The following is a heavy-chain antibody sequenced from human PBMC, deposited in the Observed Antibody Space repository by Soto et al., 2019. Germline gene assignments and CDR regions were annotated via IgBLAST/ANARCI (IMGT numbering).Heavy chain of an antibody. CDR3: SGCSGGACHNTYGMDV. V-gene: IGHV3-21*06. CDR2: ISRSSGQI. CDR1: GFTFSSCT. Sequence: EVHLVESGGGLVKPGGSLRLSCAVSGFTFSSCTMNWVRQAPGKGLEGVSSISRSSGQIYYADSVKGRFTISRDNAKNSLFLQMNSLRGGDTAVYYCSGCSGGACHNTYGMDVWGQGTTVTVSS. D-gene: IGHD2-15*01. J-gene: IGHJ6*02.